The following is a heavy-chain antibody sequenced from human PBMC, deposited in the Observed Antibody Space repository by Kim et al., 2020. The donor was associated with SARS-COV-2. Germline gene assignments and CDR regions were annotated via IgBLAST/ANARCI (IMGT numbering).Heavy chain of an antibody. J-gene: IGHJ6*02. V-gene: IGHV4-31*03. Sequence: SETLSLTCTVSGGSISSGGYYWSWIRQHPGKGLEWIGYIYYSGSTYYNPSLKSRVTISVDTSKNQFSLKLSSVTAADTAVYYCARGGSFFGVVISHSYYYGMDVWGQGTTVTVSS. CDR1: GGSISSGGYY. CDR2: IYYSGST. D-gene: IGHD3-3*01. CDR3: ARGGSFFGVVISHSYYYGMDV.